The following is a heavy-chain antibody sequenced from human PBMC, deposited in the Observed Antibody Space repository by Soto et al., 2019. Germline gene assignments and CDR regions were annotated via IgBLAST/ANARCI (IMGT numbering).Heavy chain of an antibody. CDR1: GFTFSSYW. J-gene: IGHJ5*02. V-gene: IGHV3-74*01. CDR3: VRARRTAQNLFDP. D-gene: IGHD5-18*01. Sequence: PGGSLRLSCAASGFTFSSYWMHWVRQAPGKGLVWVSRINSDGSSTSYAGFVKGRFTICRDNAKNTMYLQMDSLRVEDPAVYFCVRARRTAQNLFDPWGQGTLVTVSS. CDR2: INSDGSST.